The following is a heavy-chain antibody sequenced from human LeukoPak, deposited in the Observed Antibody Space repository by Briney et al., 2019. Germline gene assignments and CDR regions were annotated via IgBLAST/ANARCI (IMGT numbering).Heavy chain of an antibody. V-gene: IGHV4-59*01. CDR3: ARVSTGTLVFDY. CDR1: GGSISNYY. Sequence: SETLSLTCSVSGGSISNYYWSWIRQPPGKRLEWIGYIHYSGSTNYNPSLKSRVTISVDTSRNQFSLRLISVIAADTAVYYCARVSTGTLVFDYWGQGTLVPVSS. J-gene: IGHJ4*02. CDR2: IHYSGST. D-gene: IGHD2-8*02.